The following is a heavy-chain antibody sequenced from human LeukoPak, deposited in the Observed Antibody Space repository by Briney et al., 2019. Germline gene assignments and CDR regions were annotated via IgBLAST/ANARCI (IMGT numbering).Heavy chain of an antibody. V-gene: IGHV1-8*01. D-gene: IGHD5-18*01. CDR2: MKPNNGKT. CDR3: VRWADTPFDY. Sequence: ASVKVSCKASGYRFTSHDINWVRQATGQGLEWMGWMKPNNGKTGYAQKFQGRVTMTSDTSISTAYMELSSLKSEDTAVYYCVRWADTPFDYWGQGTLVTVSS. CDR1: GYRFTSHD. J-gene: IGHJ4*02.